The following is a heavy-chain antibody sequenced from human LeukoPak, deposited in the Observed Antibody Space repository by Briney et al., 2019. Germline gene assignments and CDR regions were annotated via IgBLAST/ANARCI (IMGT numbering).Heavy chain of an antibody. J-gene: IGHJ5*02. CDR1: GNYW. CDR2: INSDGSWT. D-gene: IGHD4-17*01. V-gene: IGHV3-74*01. CDR3: AKDVGDYPSTCFDP. Sequence: PGGSLRLSCAASGNYWMHWVRQAPGKGLVWVSHINSDGSWTSYADSVKGRFTISKDNAKNTVYLQMNSLRAEDTALYYCAKDVGDYPSTCFDPWGQGTLVTVSS.